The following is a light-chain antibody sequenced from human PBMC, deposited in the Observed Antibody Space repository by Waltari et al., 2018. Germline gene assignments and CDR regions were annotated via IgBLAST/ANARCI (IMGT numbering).Light chain of an antibody. CDR3: QQGHSFPPT. CDR2: EAS. Sequence: DIQMTQSPSSVSASVGDRVTITCRASQHISGWLAWYQQRPGEGPKLLIYEASSLQSGVPSRFSGCGSGTDFTLTISSLQPEDSAVYYCQQGHSFPPTFGGGTKVDIK. J-gene: IGKJ4*01. V-gene: IGKV1-12*01. CDR1: QHISGW.